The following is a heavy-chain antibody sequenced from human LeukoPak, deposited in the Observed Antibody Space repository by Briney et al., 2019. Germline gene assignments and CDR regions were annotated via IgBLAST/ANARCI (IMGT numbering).Heavy chain of an antibody. CDR2: TYYRSKWYN. D-gene: IGHD5-18*01. CDR3: VRGGQGDGHSADEGFDI. CDR1: GDSVSNNSAA. Sequence: SQTLSLTCAISGDSVSNNSAAWNWIRQSPSRGLEWLGRTYYRSKWYNDYGVSVKSRININPDTSKNHFSLQLSSVTPEDTAVYYCVRGGQGDGHSADEGFDIWGQGTMVTVS. V-gene: IGHV6-1*01. J-gene: IGHJ3*02.